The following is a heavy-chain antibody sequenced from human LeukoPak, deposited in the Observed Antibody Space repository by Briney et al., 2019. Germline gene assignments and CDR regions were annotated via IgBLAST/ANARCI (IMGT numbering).Heavy chain of an antibody. CDR1: GGSFSGYY. Sequence: SETLSLTCAVYGGSFSGYYWSWIRQPPGKGLEWIGEINHSGSTNYNPSLKSRVTISVDTSKNQFSLKLSSVTAADTAVYYCAREGGLMVYALRKYYFDYWGQGTLVTVSS. CDR3: AREGGLMVYALRKYYFDY. J-gene: IGHJ4*02. D-gene: IGHD2-8*01. V-gene: IGHV4-34*01. CDR2: INHSGST.